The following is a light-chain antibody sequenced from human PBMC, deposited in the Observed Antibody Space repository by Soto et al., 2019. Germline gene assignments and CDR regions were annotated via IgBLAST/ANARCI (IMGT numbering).Light chain of an antibody. CDR1: SSDVGGYNY. CDR3: SSYTSSSTLLV. Sequence: QSALTQPASVSGSPGQSITISCTGTSSDVGGYNYVSWYQQHPGKAPKLMIYDVSNRPSGVSNRFSGSKSGNTASLTISGXXXEDEADYYCSSYTSSSTLLVFGTGTKLTVL. J-gene: IGLJ1*01. V-gene: IGLV2-14*01. CDR2: DVS.